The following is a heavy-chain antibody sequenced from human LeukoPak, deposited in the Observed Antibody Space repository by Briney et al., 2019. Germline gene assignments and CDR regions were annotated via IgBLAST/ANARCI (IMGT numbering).Heavy chain of an antibody. D-gene: IGHD3-22*01. CDR3: ASGYYDSSGYSNTFDI. J-gene: IGHJ3*02. V-gene: IGHV4-59*01. CDR2: IYYTGST. CDR1: GGSISSSY. Sequence: PSETLSLTCTVSGGSISSSYWSWIRQPPGKGLEWIGYIYYTGSTNYNPSLKSRVTMSVDTSKSQFSLKLTSVTAADTAVYYCASGYYDSSGYSNTFDIWSQGTMVTVSS.